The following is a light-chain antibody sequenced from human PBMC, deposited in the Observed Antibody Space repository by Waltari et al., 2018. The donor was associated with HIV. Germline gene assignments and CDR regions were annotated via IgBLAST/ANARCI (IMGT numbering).Light chain of an antibody. CDR1: SIGSKS. CDR3: QAWDSSTFVV. Sequence: SDVLTQPPSVSVAPGQTARIPCGGNSIGSKSVHWYQQRPGQAPVLVVYDNGGRPSGIPERFSGSKSGNTATLTISRVEAGDEADFYCQAWDSSTFVVFGGGTKLTVL. V-gene: IGLV3-21*02. CDR2: DNG. J-gene: IGLJ2*01.